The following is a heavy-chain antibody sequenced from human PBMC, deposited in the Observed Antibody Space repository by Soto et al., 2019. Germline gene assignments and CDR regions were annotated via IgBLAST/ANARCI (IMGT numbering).Heavy chain of an antibody. V-gene: IGHV1-18*01. CDR3: ARTPAAGTKGLDY. CDR1: GYTFTSYG. D-gene: IGHD6-13*01. J-gene: IGHJ4*02. Sequence: ASVKVSCKASGYTFTSYGISWVRQAPGQGLEWMGWISAYNGNTNYAQKLQGRVTMTTNTSTSTAYMELSSLRSEDTAVYYCARTPAAGTKGLDYWGQGTLVTVSS. CDR2: ISAYNGNT.